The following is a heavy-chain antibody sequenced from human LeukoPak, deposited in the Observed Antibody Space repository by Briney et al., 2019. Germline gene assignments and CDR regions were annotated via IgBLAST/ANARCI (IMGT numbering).Heavy chain of an antibody. D-gene: IGHD3-9*01. CDR1: GGSGDSVSSSTCY. V-gene: IGHV4-39*01. Sequence: SETLSLTCTVSGGSGDSVSSSTCYWGWIRQPPGKGLEWIGNIYYTGSTYYNPSLKSRVTMSVDTSKNQFSLKVSSVTAADTAVYYCARLSKGRYFDYIFDYWGQGTLVTVSS. CDR2: IYYTGST. J-gene: IGHJ4*02. CDR3: ARLSKGRYFDYIFDY.